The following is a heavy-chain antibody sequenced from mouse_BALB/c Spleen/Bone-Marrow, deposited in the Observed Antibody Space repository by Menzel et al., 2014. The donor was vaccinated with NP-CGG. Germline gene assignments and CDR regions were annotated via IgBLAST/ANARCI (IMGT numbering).Heavy chain of an antibody. CDR1: GFTFXDYY. D-gene: IGHD3-2*01. CDR2: ISDGGSYT. Sequence: EVHLVESGGGLVKPGGSLKLSCAASGFTFXDYYMYWVRQTPEKRLEWVATISDGGSYTYYPDSVKGRFTISRDNAKNNLYLQMSSLKSEDTAMYYCARGGQLGAMDYWGQGTSVTVSS. CDR3: ARGGQLGAMDY. J-gene: IGHJ4*01. V-gene: IGHV5-4*02.